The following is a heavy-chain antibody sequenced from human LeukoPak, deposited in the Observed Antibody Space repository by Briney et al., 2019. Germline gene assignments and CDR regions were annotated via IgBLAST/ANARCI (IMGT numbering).Heavy chain of an antibody. CDR3: ARDNPKGAYYMDV. Sequence: SETLSLTCTVSGGSISSDYCNWIRQPDGKGLEWIGRMYSSGTTNYNPSLKSRVTMSVDTSKNQFSLKLSSVTAADTAVYYCARDNPKGAYYMDVWGKGTTVTVSS. J-gene: IGHJ6*03. CDR2: MYSSGTT. V-gene: IGHV4-4*07. CDR1: GGSISSDY. D-gene: IGHD4/OR15-4a*01.